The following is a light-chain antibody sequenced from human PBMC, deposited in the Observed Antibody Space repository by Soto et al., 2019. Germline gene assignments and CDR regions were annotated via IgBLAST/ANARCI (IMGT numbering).Light chain of an antibody. CDR3: QEHNSYIPT. V-gene: IGKV1-5*03. CDR2: EAS. CDR1: QSIGGW. Sequence: DIHMTQSPSSVSASVGDRVTITCRASQSIGGWLAWYQQKPGKAPKLLIYEASVLQNGVPSRFSGSGSGTEFTLAIDSLQPDDFATYYCQEHNSYIPTFGPGTKVDIK. J-gene: IGKJ1*01.